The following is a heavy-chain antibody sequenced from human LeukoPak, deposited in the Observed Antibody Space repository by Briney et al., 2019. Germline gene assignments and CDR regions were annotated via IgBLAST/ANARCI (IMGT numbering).Heavy chain of an antibody. CDR2: IYYSGST. Sequence: PSETLSLTCTVSGGSISSYYWSWIRQPPGKGLEWIGYIYYSGSTNYNPSRKSRVTISVDTSKNQFSLKLSSVTAADTAVYYCARENSYGLDYWGQGTLVTVSS. D-gene: IGHD5-18*01. V-gene: IGHV4-59*01. CDR3: ARENSYGLDY. J-gene: IGHJ4*02. CDR1: GGSISSYY.